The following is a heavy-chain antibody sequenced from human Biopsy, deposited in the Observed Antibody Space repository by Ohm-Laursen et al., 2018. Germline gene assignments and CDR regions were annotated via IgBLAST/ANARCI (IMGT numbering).Heavy chain of an antibody. J-gene: IGHJ5*02. V-gene: IGHV4-39*01. Sequence: TLSFTCTVSGDSISTSTTYYWAWLRQPPGKGLEWIGSIYNSETTFYNPSLKSRVAISVDTSTNQFSLKVSSVTAADTALYYCARHPTGFWFDPWGHGTLVTVSS. CDR2: IYNSETT. CDR1: GDSISTSTTYY. CDR3: ARHPTGFWFDP.